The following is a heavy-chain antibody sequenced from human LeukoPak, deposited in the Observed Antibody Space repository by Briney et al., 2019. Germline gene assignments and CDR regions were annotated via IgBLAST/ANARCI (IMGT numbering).Heavy chain of an antibody. CDR3: ARGPGYCSGGSCYGRYYYMDV. V-gene: IGHV4-59*12. J-gene: IGHJ6*03. CDR1: GGSISSYY. Sequence: PSETLSLTCTVSGGSISSYYWSWIRQPPGKGLEWIRYIYYSGSTNYNPSLKSRVTISVDTSKNQFSLKLSSVTAADTAVYYCARGPGYCSGGSCYGRYYYMDVWGKGTTVTVSS. D-gene: IGHD2-15*01. CDR2: IYYSGST.